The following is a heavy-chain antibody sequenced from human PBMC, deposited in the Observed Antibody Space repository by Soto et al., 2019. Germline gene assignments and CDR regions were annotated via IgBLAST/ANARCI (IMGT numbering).Heavy chain of an antibody. CDR3: ARDSYYDILTGYSRNAFDV. V-gene: IGHV1-2*02. CDR1: GYTFIGHY. CDR2: NNPNSGGT. D-gene: IGHD3-9*01. Sequence: ASVKVSCKASGYTFIGHYIHWVRQAPGQGLEWMGWNNPNSGGTNFAQKFQGRVTMTRDTSITTAYMELTRLRSDDTAVYYCARDSYYDILTGYSRNAFDVWGQGXMVTVSS. J-gene: IGHJ3*01.